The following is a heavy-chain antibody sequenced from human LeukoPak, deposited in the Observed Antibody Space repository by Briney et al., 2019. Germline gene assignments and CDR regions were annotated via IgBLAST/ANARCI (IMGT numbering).Heavy chain of an antibody. CDR2: INHSGST. Sequence: SETLSLTCTVSGGSITSSSYYWGWIRQPPGKGLEWIGEINHSGSTNYNPSLKSRVTISVDTSKNQFSLKLSSVTAADTAVYYCARVSGSGSYKKYYYYYYMDVWGKGTTVTVSS. CDR1: GGSITSSSYY. V-gene: IGHV4-39*07. CDR3: ARVSGSGSYKKYYYYYYMDV. D-gene: IGHD3-10*01. J-gene: IGHJ6*03.